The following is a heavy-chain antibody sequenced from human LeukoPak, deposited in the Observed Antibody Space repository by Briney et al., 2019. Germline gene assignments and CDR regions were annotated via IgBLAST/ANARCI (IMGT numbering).Heavy chain of an antibody. J-gene: IGHJ4*02. CDR2: ISAYNGNT. V-gene: IGHV1-18*04. CDR3: ARDRQVGIAVV. CDR1: GYTFTGYY. Sequence: ASVRVSCKASGYTFTGYYLHWVRQAPGQGLEWMGWISAYNGNTNYAQKLQGRVTMTTDTSTSTAYMELRSLRSDDTAVYYCARDRQVGIAVVWGQGTLVTVSS. D-gene: IGHD6-19*01.